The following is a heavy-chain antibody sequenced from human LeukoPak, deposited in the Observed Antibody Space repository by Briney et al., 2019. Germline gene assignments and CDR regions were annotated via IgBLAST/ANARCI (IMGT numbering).Heavy chain of an antibody. J-gene: IGHJ5*01. CDR2: IKQDGSVK. CDR1: GFTFNDYW. CDR3: VRTSRSSSTDS. Sequence: SGGSLRLSCAASGFTFNDYWMSWVRQAPGEGLEWVANIKQDGSVKNYVDYMEGRFTISRDNAKNSLYLQMNGLRAEDTAVYYCVRTSRSSSTDSWGQGTLVTVSS. D-gene: IGHD6-6*01. V-gene: IGHV3-7*01.